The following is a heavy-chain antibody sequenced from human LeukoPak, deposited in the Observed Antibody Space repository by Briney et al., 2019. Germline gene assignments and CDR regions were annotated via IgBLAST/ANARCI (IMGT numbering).Heavy chain of an antibody. CDR3: ARQAGYSTGWYGGYYFDH. J-gene: IGHJ4*02. CDR2: IAVYNGDT. V-gene: IGHV1-18*01. D-gene: IGHD6-19*01. Sequence: ASVKVSCKASGYTFTSYGISWVRQAPGQGPEWMGWIAVYNGDTKFLQKFQGRVTLTTDASMNTAYMELRSLTSDDTAVYYCARQAGYSTGWYGGYYFDHWGQGTPVTVSA. CDR1: GYTFTSYG.